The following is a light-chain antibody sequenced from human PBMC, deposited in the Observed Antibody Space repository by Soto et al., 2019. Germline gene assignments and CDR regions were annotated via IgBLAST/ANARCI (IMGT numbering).Light chain of an antibody. CDR3: QQLNSYPFLT. V-gene: IGKV1-9*01. CDR1: QGISSY. J-gene: IGKJ4*01. Sequence: DIQLTQSPSFLSASVGDRVTITCRASQGISSYLAWYQQKPGKAPKLLIYAASTLQSGVPSRFSGSGSGTEFTLTISSQKPEDFSTYYCQQLNSYPFLTFGGGTKVEIK. CDR2: AAS.